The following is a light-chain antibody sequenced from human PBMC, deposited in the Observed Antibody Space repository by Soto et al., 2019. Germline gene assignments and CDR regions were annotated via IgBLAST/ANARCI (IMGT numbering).Light chain of an antibody. CDR3: CSYSCSRFV. Sequence: QSALTQPASVSGSPGQSITISCTGTSSDVGGYSYVSWYQQFPGKAPKLIIYDVSNRPSGVSGRFSGSRSGNTASLTISGPQAEDEAEYFFCSYSCSRFVFGTGTKVTVL. J-gene: IGLJ1*01. V-gene: IGLV2-14*01. CDR2: DVS. CDR1: SSDVGGYSY.